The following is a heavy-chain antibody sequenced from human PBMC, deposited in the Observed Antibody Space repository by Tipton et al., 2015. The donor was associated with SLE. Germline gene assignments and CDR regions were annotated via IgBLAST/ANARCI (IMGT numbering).Heavy chain of an antibody. CDR3: ARKPRTSQSFDY. CDR2: ISEGGDDI. J-gene: IGHJ4*02. Sequence: SLRLSCAASGFTFSNFAMAWVRQAPGKGLEWVSAISEGGDDIFHADSVKGRFTTSRDNFKSTLYLQMNSLRAEDTAVYYCARKPRTSQSFDYWGQGTMVTVSS. D-gene: IGHD1-14*01. CDR1: GFTFSNFA. V-gene: IGHV3-23*01.